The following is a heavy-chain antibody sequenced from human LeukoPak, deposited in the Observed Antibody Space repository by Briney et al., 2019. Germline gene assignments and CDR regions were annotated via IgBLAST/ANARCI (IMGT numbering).Heavy chain of an antibody. CDR1: GFSFSSYW. CDR2: IKQDESET. Sequence: PGGSLRLSCEGSGFSFSSYWMTWVRQSPGKGPEWVANIKQDESETYTVDSVKGRFTISRDNAKNSVYLHMNSLRAEDTALYYCARLSAYYYGSFFYYYMDVWGKETTVTISS. CDR3: ARLSAYYYGSFFYYYMDV. J-gene: IGHJ6*03. D-gene: IGHD3-10*01. V-gene: IGHV3-7*01.